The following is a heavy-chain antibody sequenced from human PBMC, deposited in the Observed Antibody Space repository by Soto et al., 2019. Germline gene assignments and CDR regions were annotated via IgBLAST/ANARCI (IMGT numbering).Heavy chain of an antibody. CDR1: GFTFSSYG. V-gene: IGHV3-30*18. D-gene: IGHD6-13*01. Sequence: PGGSLRLSCAASGFTFSSYGMHWVRQAPGKGLEWVAVISYVGNNKYYADSVKGRFTISRDNPKNTLYLQMNSLRAEDTAVYFCAKSIAAAGNYYYYGLDVWGQGTTVTVSS. J-gene: IGHJ6*02. CDR2: ISYVGNNK. CDR3: AKSIAAAGNYYYYGLDV.